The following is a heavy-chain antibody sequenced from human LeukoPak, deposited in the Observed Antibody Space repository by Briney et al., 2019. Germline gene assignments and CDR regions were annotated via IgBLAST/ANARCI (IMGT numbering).Heavy chain of an antibody. V-gene: IGHV3-7*01. CDR3: ARDLSGWYIESDAFDI. J-gene: IGHJ3*02. Sequence: GGSLRLSCAASGFTFSSYWMSWVRQAPGKGLEWVANIKQDGSEKYYVDSVKGRFTISRDNAKNSLYLQMNSLRAEDTAVYYCARDLSGWYIESDAFDIWGQGTMVTVSS. CDR2: IKQDGSEK. D-gene: IGHD6-19*01. CDR1: GFTFSSYW.